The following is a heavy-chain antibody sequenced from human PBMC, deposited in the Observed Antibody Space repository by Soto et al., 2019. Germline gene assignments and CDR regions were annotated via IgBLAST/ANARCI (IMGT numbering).Heavy chain of an antibody. D-gene: IGHD5-12*01. J-gene: IGHJ4*02. CDR2: IYYSGST. Sequence: SETLSLTCTVSGGPISSSSYYWGWIRQPPGKGLEWIGSIYYSGSTYYNPSLKSRVTISVDTSKNQFSLKLSSVTAADTAVYYCASSDYSGYGLFDYWGQGTLVTVSS. V-gene: IGHV4-39*01. CDR1: GGPISSSSYY. CDR3: ASSDYSGYGLFDY.